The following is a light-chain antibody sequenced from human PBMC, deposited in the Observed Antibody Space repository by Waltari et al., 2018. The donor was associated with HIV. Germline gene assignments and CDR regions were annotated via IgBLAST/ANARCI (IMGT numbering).Light chain of an antibody. CDR3: AAWDDSLNGWV. Sequence: QSVLTQPPSVSEAPRQRVTISCSGSSSNIGNNAVNWYQQLPGKAPKLLIYYDDLPPSGVSDRFSGSKSGTSASLAISRLQAEDAADYYCAAWDDSLNGWVFGGGTKLTVL. V-gene: IGLV1-36*01. CDR1: SSNIGNNA. CDR2: YDD. J-gene: IGLJ3*02.